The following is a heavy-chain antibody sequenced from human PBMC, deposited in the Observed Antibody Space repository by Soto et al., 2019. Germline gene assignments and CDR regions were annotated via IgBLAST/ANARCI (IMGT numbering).Heavy chain of an antibody. Sequence: QVQLVQSGGGVVQPGGSLRLSCAASGFTFSSYAINWVRQAPGKGLEWVADVSFDGSHKTYAVPVRGRFTISRDNSKKTVYLQMNSLRAEDTALYYCAKLGDAVSGYFDFWGQGTQVAVSS. CDR2: VSFDGSHK. CDR1: GFTFSSYA. CDR3: AKLGDAVSGYFDF. J-gene: IGHJ5*01. V-gene: IGHV3-30*18. D-gene: IGHD3-3*01.